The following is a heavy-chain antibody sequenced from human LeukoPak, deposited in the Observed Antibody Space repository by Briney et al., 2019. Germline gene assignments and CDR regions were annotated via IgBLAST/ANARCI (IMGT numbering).Heavy chain of an antibody. CDR1: GFTFSSYE. J-gene: IGHJ6*04. CDR2: ISSSGSTI. CDR3: ARDLGYCTSTSCYSLYGMDV. Sequence: GGSLRLSCAAPGFTFSSYEMNWVRQAPGKGLEWVSYISSSGSTIYYADSVKGRFTISRDNAKNSLHLQMNSLRAEDTAVYYCARDLGYCTSTSCYSLYGMDVWGKGTTVTVSS. D-gene: IGHD2-2*02. V-gene: IGHV3-48*03.